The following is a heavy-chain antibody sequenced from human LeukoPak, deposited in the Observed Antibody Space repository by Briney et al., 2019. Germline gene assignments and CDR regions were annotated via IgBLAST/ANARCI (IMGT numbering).Heavy chain of an antibody. Sequence: GGSLRLSCAASGFTFSSYEMNWVRQAPGKGLEWVSYISSSGSTIYYADSVKGRFTISRDNAKNSLYLQMNSLRDEDTAVYYCARDFFAFGGVIALLDYWGQGTLVTVSS. J-gene: IGHJ4*02. CDR2: ISSSGSTI. D-gene: IGHD3-16*02. CDR1: GFTFSSYE. CDR3: ARDFFAFGGVIALLDY. V-gene: IGHV3-48*03.